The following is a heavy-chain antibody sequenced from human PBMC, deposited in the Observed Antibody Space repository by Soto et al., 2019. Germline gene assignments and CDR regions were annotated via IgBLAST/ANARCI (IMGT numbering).Heavy chain of an antibody. J-gene: IGHJ3*02. CDR2: ISASASTR. CDR1: GFTFSNYA. D-gene: IGHD6-19*01. Sequence: EVQLLESGGGLIQPGGSLRLSCSASGFTFSNYAMSWVRQAPGKGLEWVSAISASASTRYYADSVQGRFTISRDNPNNTLYLQINSLRAEDTAMYYCAKRDSSGWYSAFDIWDQGTLVTVSS. CDR3: AKRDSSGWYSAFDI. V-gene: IGHV3-23*01.